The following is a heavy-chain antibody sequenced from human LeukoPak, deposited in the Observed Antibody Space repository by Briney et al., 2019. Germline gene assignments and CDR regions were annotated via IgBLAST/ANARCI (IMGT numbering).Heavy chain of an antibody. CDR3: ARERVISRYYFDY. J-gene: IGHJ4*02. Sequence: GGSLRLSCAASGFTVSSNYMSWVRQAPGKGLEWVLVIYSGGSTYYADSVKGRFTISRDNSKNTLYLQMNSLRAEDTAVYYCARERVISRYYFDYWGQGTLVTVSS. V-gene: IGHV3-53*01. CDR1: GFTVSSNY. CDR2: IYSGGST. D-gene: IGHD3-3*02.